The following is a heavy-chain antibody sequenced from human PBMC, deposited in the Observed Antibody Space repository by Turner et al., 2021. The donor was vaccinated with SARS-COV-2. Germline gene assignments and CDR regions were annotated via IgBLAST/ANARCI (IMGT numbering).Heavy chain of an antibody. Sequence: VQLVESVGGVVQPGRSLRISGVASGFTLSTYGMQCVRQAPVKVLVWVAVISYHGSNKYYADSVKGRFTISRDNSKNTLYLQMISLRAEDTAVYYCANDHVTVAAYFDYWGQGTLVTVSS. J-gene: IGHJ4*02. D-gene: IGHD6-19*01. CDR1: GFTLSTYG. V-gene: IGHV3-30*18. CDR2: ISYHGSNK. CDR3: ANDHVTVAAYFDY.